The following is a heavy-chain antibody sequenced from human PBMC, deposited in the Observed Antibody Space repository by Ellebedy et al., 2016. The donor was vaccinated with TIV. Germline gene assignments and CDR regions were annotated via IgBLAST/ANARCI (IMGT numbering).Heavy chain of an antibody. V-gene: IGHV5-51*01. J-gene: IGHJ4*02. Sequence: PGGSLRLSCQGSGYSFSIYWIAWVRQLPGKGLEWMGIIYPGDSDTRYSPSFQGQVTISVDKSISAAYLQWSSLKASDTAMYYCARSEGGSSGFDYWGQGSLVTVSS. D-gene: IGHD6-6*01. CDR1: GYSFSIYW. CDR3: ARSEGGSSGFDY. CDR2: IYPGDSDT.